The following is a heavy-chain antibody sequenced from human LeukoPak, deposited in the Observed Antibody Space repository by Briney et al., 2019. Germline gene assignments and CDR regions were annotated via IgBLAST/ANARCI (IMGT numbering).Heavy chain of an antibody. Sequence: PSETLSLTCTVSGGSISNSSYYRGWIRQPPGKGLEWIGSVFYSGSTYNNPSLMGRVTISVDTSKNQFSLKLSSVTAADTAVYYCARVLGVGATYAFDIWGQGTMVTVSS. J-gene: IGHJ3*02. D-gene: IGHD1-26*01. CDR2: VFYSGST. CDR1: GGSISNSSYY. V-gene: IGHV4-39*07. CDR3: ARVLGVGATYAFDI.